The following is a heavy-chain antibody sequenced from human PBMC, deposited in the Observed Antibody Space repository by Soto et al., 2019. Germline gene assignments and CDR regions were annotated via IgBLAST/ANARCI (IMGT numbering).Heavy chain of an antibody. D-gene: IGHD6-19*01. Sequence: QVQLVQSGAEVKKPGSSVKVSCTASGGTLNTHAITWLRRAPGPGLEWLGGIIPMFGIPNYPQKFQGRVTITADDSTNTSHMELHSLTSDDTAVYYCARGGTRGWLKGAYDVWGQGTMVTVSS. CDR2: IIPMFGIP. CDR1: GGTLNTHA. J-gene: IGHJ3*01. CDR3: ARGGTRGWLKGAYDV. V-gene: IGHV1-69*01.